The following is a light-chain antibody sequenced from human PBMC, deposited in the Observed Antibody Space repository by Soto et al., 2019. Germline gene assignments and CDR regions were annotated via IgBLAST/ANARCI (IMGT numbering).Light chain of an antibody. V-gene: IGLV1-40*01. Sequence: QSVLTQPPSVCRAPGQRVTISCTGSSSNIGAGYDVHWYQQRPGTAPKLLIFGNINRPSGVPDRFSGSKSGTSASLAITGLQAEDEGDYYCQSYDSTLSARYVFGPGSKVTVL. J-gene: IGLJ1*01. CDR1: SSNIGAGYD. CDR2: GNI. CDR3: QSYDSTLSARYV.